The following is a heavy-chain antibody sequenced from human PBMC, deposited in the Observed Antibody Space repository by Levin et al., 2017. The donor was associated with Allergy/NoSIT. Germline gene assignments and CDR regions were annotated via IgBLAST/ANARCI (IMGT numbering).Heavy chain of an antibody. CDR3: AKSIAAAADRFDY. V-gene: IGHV1-2*02. Sequence: ASVKVSCKASGYTFTGYYMHWVRQAPGQGLEWMGWINPNSGGTNYAQKFQGRVTMTRDTSISTAYMELSRLRSDDTAVYYCAKSIAAAADRFDYWGQGTLVTVSS. CDR1: GYTFTGYY. D-gene: IGHD6-13*01. CDR2: INPNSGGT. J-gene: IGHJ4*02.